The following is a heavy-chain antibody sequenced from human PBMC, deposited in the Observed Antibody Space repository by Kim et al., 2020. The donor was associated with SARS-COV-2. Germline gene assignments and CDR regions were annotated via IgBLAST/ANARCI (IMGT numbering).Heavy chain of an antibody. CDR1: GGSFSGYY. CDR3: ARGSVPYGIIYYFDY. V-gene: IGHV4-34*01. Sequence: SETLSLTCAVYGGSFSGYYWSWIRQPPGKGLEWIGEINHRGSTTYNPSLKSRVTITVDTSKNQFSLKLSSVTAADTAVYYCARGSVPYGIIYYFDYCGQGTLVTVSS. CDR2: INHRGST. J-gene: IGHJ4*02. D-gene: IGHD2-2*01.